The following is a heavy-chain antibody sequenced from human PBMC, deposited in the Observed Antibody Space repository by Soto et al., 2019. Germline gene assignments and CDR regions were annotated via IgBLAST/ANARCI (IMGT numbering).Heavy chain of an antibody. V-gene: IGHV3-48*03. J-gene: IGHJ4*02. CDR1: GFTFSIHE. D-gene: IGHD6-19*01. CDR3: AREGRVGGIDY. CDR2: ICSIGVAT. Sequence: EVQLVESGGGLVQPGGSLRLSCAASGFTFSIHEMNWVRQAPGKGLEWVSYICSIGVATYYADSVKGRFTISRDNAKNSLYLQMNSLRAEDTAVYYCAREGRVGGIDYWGQGTPVTVSS.